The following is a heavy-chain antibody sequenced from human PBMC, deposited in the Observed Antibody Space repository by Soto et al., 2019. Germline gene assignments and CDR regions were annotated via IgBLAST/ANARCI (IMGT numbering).Heavy chain of an antibody. CDR2: IIPILGIA. J-gene: IGHJ5*02. CDR1: GGTFSSYT. CDR3: ARDPAYSSSWTLTRIAPPDP. D-gene: IGHD6-13*01. V-gene: IGHV1-69*04. Sequence: GASVKVSCKASGGTFSSYTISWVRQAPGQGLEWMGRIIPILGIANYAQKFQGRVTITADKSTSTAYMELSSLRSEDTAVYYCARDPAYSSSWTLTRIAPPDPWGQGTLVTVSS.